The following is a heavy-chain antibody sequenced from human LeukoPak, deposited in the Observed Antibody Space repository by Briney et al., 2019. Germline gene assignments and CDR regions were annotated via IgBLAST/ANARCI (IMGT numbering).Heavy chain of an antibody. D-gene: IGHD6-19*01. J-gene: IGHJ6*02. Sequence: PSETLSLTCTVSGGSVSSGSYYWSWIRQPPGKGLEWIGYIYYSGSTNYNPSLKSRVTISVDTSKNQFSLKLSSVTAADTAVYYCARDRFMWLVRAGSFDVWGQGTTVTVSS. CDR1: GGSVSSGSYY. CDR3: ARDRFMWLVRAGSFDV. CDR2: IYYSGST. V-gene: IGHV4-61*01.